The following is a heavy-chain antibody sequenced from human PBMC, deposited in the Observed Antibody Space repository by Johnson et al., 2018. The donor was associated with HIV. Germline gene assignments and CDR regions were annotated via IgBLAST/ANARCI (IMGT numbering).Heavy chain of an antibody. Sequence: QVQLVESGGGVVQPGGSLRLSCAGSGFTFSSYGMHWVRQAPGKGLEWVSFIRYDGSDKHYADSVKGRFTISRDNSENTLYLQVNSLRGEDTAVYYCARDTSTASGSYYGAFDIWGQGTVVTVSS. CDR3: ARDTSTASGSYYGAFDI. V-gene: IGHV3-30*02. D-gene: IGHD3-10*01. CDR2: IRYDGSDK. CDR1: GFTFSSYG. J-gene: IGHJ3*02.